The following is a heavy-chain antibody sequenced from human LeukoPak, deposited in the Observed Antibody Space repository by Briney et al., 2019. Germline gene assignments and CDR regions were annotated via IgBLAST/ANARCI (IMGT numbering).Heavy chain of an antibody. D-gene: IGHD3-16*01. CDR2: INSSGTAT. CDR3: ARGLSSSQTYDYVWDHTLFDP. CDR1: GFTFSTYE. V-gene: IGHV3-48*03. J-gene: IGHJ5*02. Sequence: PGGSLRLFCAASGFTFSTYEMNWVRQAPGKGLEWVSYINSSGTATYYADSVKGRVTISRDNSKNSLSLLMNSLRAEDTAVYYCARGLSSSQTYDYVWDHTLFDPWGQGTLVTVSS.